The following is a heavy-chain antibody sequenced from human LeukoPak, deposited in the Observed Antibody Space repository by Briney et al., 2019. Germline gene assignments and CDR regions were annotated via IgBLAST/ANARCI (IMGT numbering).Heavy chain of an antibody. CDR2: ISWNSGSI. Sequence: SLRLSCAASGFTFDDYAMHWVRQAPGQGLEWVSGISWNSGSIGYADSVKGRFTISRDNAKNSLYLQMNSLRAEDMALYYCAKDLAAAGTEALDYWGQGTLVTVSS. D-gene: IGHD6-13*01. V-gene: IGHV3-9*03. CDR3: AKDLAAAGTEALDY. J-gene: IGHJ4*02. CDR1: GFTFDDYA.